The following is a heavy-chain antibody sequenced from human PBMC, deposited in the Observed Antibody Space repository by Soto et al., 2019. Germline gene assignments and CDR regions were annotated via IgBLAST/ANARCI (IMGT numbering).Heavy chain of an antibody. CDR2: ISYTVDA. V-gene: IGHV4-59*01. D-gene: IGHD3-3*01. Sequence: PSETLSLTCSVSAGSISRYYWGWVRQSPGEGLEWIAHISYTVDASYNPSLKSRVTISLDTSKNQIALSLMSVTAADTAVYYCVRAEPYYDFWSGYSTPYYYGMDVWGQGTTVTVSS. J-gene: IGHJ6*02. CDR3: VRAEPYYDFWSGYSTPYYYGMDV. CDR1: AGSISRYY.